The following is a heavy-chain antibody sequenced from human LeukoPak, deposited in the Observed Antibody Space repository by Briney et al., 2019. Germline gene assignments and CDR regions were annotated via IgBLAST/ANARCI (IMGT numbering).Heavy chain of an antibody. Sequence: ASVKVSCKASGYTFTGYYMHWVRQAPGQGLEWMGRINPNSGGTNYAQKFQGRVTMTRDTSISTAYMELSRLRSDDTAVYYCARDLYYYGSGSYYFDYWGRGTLVTVSS. J-gene: IGHJ4*02. D-gene: IGHD3-10*01. CDR1: GYTFTGYY. V-gene: IGHV1-2*06. CDR3: ARDLYYYGSGSYYFDY. CDR2: INPNSGGT.